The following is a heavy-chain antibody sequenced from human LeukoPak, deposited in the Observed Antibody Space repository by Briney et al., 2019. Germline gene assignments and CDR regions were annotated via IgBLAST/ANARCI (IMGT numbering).Heavy chain of an antibody. V-gene: IGHV4-4*07. J-gene: IGHJ5*02. CDR2: IYTSGST. D-gene: IGHD3-10*01. CDR1: GGSISSYY. CDR3: ARFMVRGDVFDP. Sequence: SGTLSLTCTVSGGSISSYYWSWIRQPAGKGLEWIGRIYTSGSTNYNPSLKSRVTMSVDTSKNQFSLKLSSVTAADTAVYYCARFMVRGDVFDPWGQGTLVTVSS.